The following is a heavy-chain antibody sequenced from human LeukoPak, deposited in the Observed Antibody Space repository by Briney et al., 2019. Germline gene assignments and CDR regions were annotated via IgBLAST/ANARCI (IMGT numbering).Heavy chain of an antibody. CDR3: ARDRNEYYDSSGYYFDY. D-gene: IGHD3-22*01. J-gene: IGHJ4*02. V-gene: IGHV4-39*07. CDR1: GGSISSSSYY. Sequence: SETLSLTCTVSGGSISSSSYYWGWIRQPPGKVLEWIGSIYYSGSTYYNPSLKSRVTISVDTSKNQFSLKLSSVTAADTAVYYCARDRNEYYDSSGYYFDYWGQGTLVTVSS. CDR2: IYYSGST.